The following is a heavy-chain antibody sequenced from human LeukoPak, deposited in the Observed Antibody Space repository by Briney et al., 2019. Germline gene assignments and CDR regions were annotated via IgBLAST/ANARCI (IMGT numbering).Heavy chain of an antibody. V-gene: IGHV3-21*01. D-gene: IGHD5-18*01. J-gene: IGHJ4*02. Sequence: PGGSLRLSCAASGFTFSSYSMNWVRQAPGKGLEWASSISSSSNYKFYADSVKGRLTISRDNAKNSLYLQMNSLRAEDTAVYFCARDMEYSYGYMDFWGQGTLVTVSS. CDR2: ISSSSNYK. CDR1: GFTFSSYS. CDR3: ARDMEYSYGYMDF.